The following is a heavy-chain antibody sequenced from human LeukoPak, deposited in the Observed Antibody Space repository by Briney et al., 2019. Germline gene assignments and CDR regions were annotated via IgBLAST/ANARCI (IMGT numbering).Heavy chain of an antibody. CDR3: ARVFGQWLVSFDV. J-gene: IGHJ3*01. V-gene: IGHV3-7*01. D-gene: IGHD6-19*01. CDR2: IKEDGSEK. Sequence: PGGSLRLSCAVSEFTFSNYWMSWVRQAPGKGLEWVANIKEDGSEKYYVDSVKGRFTISKDNAKNPVSLQMNSLRADDTAVYYCARVFGQWLVSFDVWGRGTMVTVSS. CDR1: EFTFSNYW.